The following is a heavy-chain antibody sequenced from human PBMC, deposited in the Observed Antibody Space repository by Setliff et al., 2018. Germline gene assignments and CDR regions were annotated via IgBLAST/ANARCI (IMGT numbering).Heavy chain of an antibody. V-gene: IGHV3-15*01. D-gene: IGHD4-17*01. CDR3: TTRRMMTTVTTYDY. CDR1: GFTFSNAW. CDR2: IKSKTDGGTT. Sequence: PGGSLRLSCAASGFTFSNAWMSWVRQAPGKGLEWVGRIKSKTDGGTTDYAAPVKGRFTISRDDSKNTLYLQMNSLKTEDTAVYYCTTRRMMTTVTTYDYWGQGTLVTVSS. J-gene: IGHJ4*02.